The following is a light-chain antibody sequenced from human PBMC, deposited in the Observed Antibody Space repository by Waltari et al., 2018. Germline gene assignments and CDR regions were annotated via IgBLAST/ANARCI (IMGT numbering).Light chain of an antibody. CDR3: QQSYSTPYT. CDR2: APA. J-gene: IGKJ2*01. V-gene: IGKV1-39*01. Sequence: DIQMTQSQTSLSAAVGDRVTSTCRASQSISSYLNWDQQKPGKAPKLLIYAPASLQSCVPARFSGSGSVTDFTLTICILQPEDFATYYCQQSYSTPYTFAQRPTLDI. CDR1: QSISSY.